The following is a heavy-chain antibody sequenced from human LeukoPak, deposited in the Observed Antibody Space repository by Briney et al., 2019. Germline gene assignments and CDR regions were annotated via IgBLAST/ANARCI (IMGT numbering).Heavy chain of an antibody. CDR3: ARASFFCGGTSCYHSWFDP. CDR1: GGSISSYY. J-gene: IGHJ5*02. Sequence: SETLSLTCTVSGGSISSYYWSWIRQPPGKGLEWIGYIYYSGSTNYNPSLKSRVTISVDTSKNQFSLKLSSVTAADTAVYYCARASFFCGGTSCYHSWFDPWGQGTLVTVSS. V-gene: IGHV4-59*01. CDR2: IYYSGST. D-gene: IGHD2-2*01.